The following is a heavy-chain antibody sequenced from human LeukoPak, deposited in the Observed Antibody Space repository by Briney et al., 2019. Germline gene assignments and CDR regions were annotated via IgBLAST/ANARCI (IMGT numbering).Heavy chain of an antibody. J-gene: IGHJ4*02. Sequence: GRSLRLSCAASGFTFRNYAMHWVRQAPGKGLEWAALISYDGGNKYYADSVKGRFTISRDNAKNSLYLEMNSLSAEDTAVYYCARDRGWLQSDYWGQGALVTVSS. V-gene: IGHV3-30*07. D-gene: IGHD5-24*01. CDR1: GFTFRNYA. CDR3: ARDRGWLQSDY. CDR2: ISYDGGNK.